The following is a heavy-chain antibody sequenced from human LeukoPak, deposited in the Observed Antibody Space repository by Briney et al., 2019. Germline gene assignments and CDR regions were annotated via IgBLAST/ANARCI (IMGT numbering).Heavy chain of an antibody. D-gene: IGHD1-1*01. CDR3: ARRGRTTSTSPPEGMDV. V-gene: IGHV5-51*01. Sequence: GESLKISCKGSGYSFTTYWIDWVRQMPGKGLEWMGIIYPGDSDVRYSPSFQGQVTISADKSISTAYLQWSSLKASDTAIYYCARRGRTTSTSPPEGMDVWGQGTTVTVSS. J-gene: IGHJ6*02. CDR1: GYSFTTYW. CDR2: IYPGDSDV.